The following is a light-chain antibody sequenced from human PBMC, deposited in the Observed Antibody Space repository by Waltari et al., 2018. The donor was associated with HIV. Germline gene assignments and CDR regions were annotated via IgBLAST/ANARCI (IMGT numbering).Light chain of an antibody. CDR3: CSYAGSSTYVV. CDR1: SSDVGSYNF. Sequence: QSALTQPASVSGSPGQSITISCPGTSSDVGSYNFVSWYQQHPGNAPKLIIYEGDKLPAGVFYRFSGSKSCSTDSLTISGLQAEDEADYYCCSYAGSSTYVVFGGGTQLTVL. V-gene: IGLV2-23*01. CDR2: EGD. J-gene: IGLJ2*01.